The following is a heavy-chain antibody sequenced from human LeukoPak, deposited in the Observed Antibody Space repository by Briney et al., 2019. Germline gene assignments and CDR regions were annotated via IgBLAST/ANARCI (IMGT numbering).Heavy chain of an antibody. CDR3: AREYSSGWSQGFWFDP. Sequence: ASVKVSCKASGYMFTGYYMHWVRQAPGQGLEWMGWINPNSGGTNYAQKFQGRVTMTRDTSISTAYMELSRLRSDDTAVYYCAREYSSGWSQGFWFDPWGQGTLVTVSS. V-gene: IGHV1-2*02. D-gene: IGHD6-19*01. J-gene: IGHJ5*02. CDR2: INPNSGGT. CDR1: GYMFTGYY.